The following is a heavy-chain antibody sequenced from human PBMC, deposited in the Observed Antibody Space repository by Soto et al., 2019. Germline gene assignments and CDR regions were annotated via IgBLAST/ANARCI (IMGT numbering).Heavy chain of an antibody. CDR1: GDTFKNYA. Sequence: SVKVSCKASGDTFKNYAIHWVRQAPGQGLEWMGGIVPVSGVSHYAQIFQGRVTITADGPTTTAYMELSSLRSEDTAVYYCAKVRYPALSWFDPWGQGTLVTVSS. V-gene: IGHV1-69*13. D-gene: IGHD3-16*02. CDR3: AKVRYPALSWFDP. CDR2: IVPVSGVS. J-gene: IGHJ5*02.